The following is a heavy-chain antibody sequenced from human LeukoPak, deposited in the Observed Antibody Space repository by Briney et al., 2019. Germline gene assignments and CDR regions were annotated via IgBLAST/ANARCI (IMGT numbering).Heavy chain of an antibody. CDR1: GFTFSGYS. J-gene: IGHJ4*02. CDR2: VSSSSSNI. V-gene: IGHV3-48*02. D-gene: IGHD3-22*01. Sequence: GGPLRLSCAASGFTFSGYSMNWVRQAPGKGLEWVSYVSSSSSNIFYADSVKGRFTISRDNAKNSLYLQMNSLRDEDTAVYYCARAPDPNFYDRSGFDYWGQGTLITVSS. CDR3: ARAPDPNFYDRSGFDY.